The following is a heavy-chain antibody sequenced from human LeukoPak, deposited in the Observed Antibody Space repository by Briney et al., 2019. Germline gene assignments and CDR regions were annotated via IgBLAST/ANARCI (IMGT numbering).Heavy chain of an antibody. CDR3: ARDPSGSWQWFDY. D-gene: IGHD1-26*01. CDR2: INPNGGST. CDR1: GYTFTSYY. V-gene: IGHV1-46*01. Sequence: ASVKVSCKASGYTFTSYYLHWVRQAPGQGLEWMGVINPNGGSTTYAQKFQGGVTMTRDRSTTTVYMELSSLRFEDTAVYYCARDPSGSWQWFDYWGQGTLVTVSS. J-gene: IGHJ4*02.